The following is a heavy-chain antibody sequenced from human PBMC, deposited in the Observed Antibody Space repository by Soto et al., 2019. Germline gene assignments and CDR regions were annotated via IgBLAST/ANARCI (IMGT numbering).Heavy chain of an antibody. CDR1: GFTFSDHY. J-gene: IGHJ4*02. Sequence: EVQLVESGGGLVQPGGSLRLSCAASGFTFSDHYMDWVRQAPGKGLEWISRIRNKPRSYTTEYAASVKGRFTISRDDSKSSLYLQMNSLKTEDTAVYYCSRVRDYTPDYWGQGTLVTVSS. CDR2: IRNKPRSYTT. CDR3: SRVRDYTPDY. V-gene: IGHV3-72*01. D-gene: IGHD4-4*01.